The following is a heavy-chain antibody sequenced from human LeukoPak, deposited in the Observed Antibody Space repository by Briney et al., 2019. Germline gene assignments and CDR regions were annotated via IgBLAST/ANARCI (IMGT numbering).Heavy chain of an antibody. V-gene: IGHV3-33*01. D-gene: IGHD6-19*01. CDR1: GFTFSSYG. CDR2: IWYDGSNK. Sequence: PGRSLRLSCAASGFTFSSYGMHWVRQASGKGLEWVAVIWYDGSNKYYADSVKGRFTISRDNSKNTLYLQMNSLRAEDTAVYYCARDLLRAVAGTLAYYGMDVWGQGTTVTVSS. J-gene: IGHJ6*02. CDR3: ARDLLRAVAGTLAYYGMDV.